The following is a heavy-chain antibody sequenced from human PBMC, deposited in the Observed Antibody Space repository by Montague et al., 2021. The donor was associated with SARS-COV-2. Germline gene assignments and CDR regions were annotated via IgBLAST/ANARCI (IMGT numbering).Heavy chain of an antibody. Sequence: SETLSLTCTVSGGSISSPDYYWGWIRQSPGKGLEWIGSISYTGRTYYNPSLRSRVSFSMDTSKNQFSLSLSSVTVADTAVYFCARQLPSYCATNKCYPYYFDGWGQGALGTVSA. V-gene: IGHV4-39*01. CDR3: ARQLPSYCATNKCYPYYFDG. CDR2: ISYTGRT. CDR1: GGSISSPDYY. D-gene: IGHD2-8*01. J-gene: IGHJ4*02.